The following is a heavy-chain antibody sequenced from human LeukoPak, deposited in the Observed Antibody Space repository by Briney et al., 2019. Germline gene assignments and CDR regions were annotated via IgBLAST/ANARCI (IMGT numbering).Heavy chain of an antibody. V-gene: IGHV1-2*02. CDR3: ARPSGGEYSSSSNSAFDI. Sequence: RASVKVSCKQSLYTFTGYYIHWVRQAPGQGLEWMGWINPNSGGTNYAQNFQGRVTMTRDTSITTAYMELSRLRSDDTAAYYCARPSGGEYSSSSNSAFDIWGQGTMVTVSS. D-gene: IGHD6-6*01. CDR1: LYTFTGYY. CDR2: INPNSGGT. J-gene: IGHJ3*02.